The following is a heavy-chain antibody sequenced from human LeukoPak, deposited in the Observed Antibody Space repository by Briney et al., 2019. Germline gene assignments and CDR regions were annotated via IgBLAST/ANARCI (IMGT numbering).Heavy chain of an antibody. CDR1: GFTFDDYG. CDR2: ISGSGGST. J-gene: IGHJ4*02. CDR3: AKDRGPTYYDF. Sequence: GGSLRLSCAASGFTFDDYGMSWVRQAPGKGLEWVSAISGSGGSTYYADSVKGRFTISRDNSKNTLYLQMNSLRAEDTAVYYCAKDRGPTYYDFWGQGTLVTVSS. V-gene: IGHV3-23*01. D-gene: IGHD3-3*01.